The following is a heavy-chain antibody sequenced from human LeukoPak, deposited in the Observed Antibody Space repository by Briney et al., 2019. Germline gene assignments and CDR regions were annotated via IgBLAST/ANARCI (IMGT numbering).Heavy chain of an antibody. CDR2: IRSEAYGGTT. D-gene: IGHD3-22*01. J-gene: IGHJ4*02. V-gene: IGHV3-49*04. CDR1: GFTFSNYA. Sequence: GGSLRLSCAASGFTFSNYAMSWVHQAPGKGLEWVGFIRSEAYGGTTEYAASVKGRFTISRDDSKSIAYLQMNSLKTEDTAVYYCTREANHYYDSSGYTHWGQGTLVTVSS. CDR3: TREANHYYDSSGYTH.